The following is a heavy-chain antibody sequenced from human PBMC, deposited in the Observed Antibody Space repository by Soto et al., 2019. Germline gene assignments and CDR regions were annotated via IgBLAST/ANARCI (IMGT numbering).Heavy chain of an antibody. CDR1: GYTFTNYY. D-gene: IGHD7-27*01. CDR2: MNPDSGDT. Sequence: ASVNVSCKSSGYTFTNYYINWVRQGTGQGPEWMGWMNPDSGDTGYVPNFQGRVSMTRSTSISTAYMELSDLRSEDTAVYYCARSRGGTGVHFDFWGQGTQVTVSS. J-gene: IGHJ4*02. V-gene: IGHV1-8*01. CDR3: ARSRGGTGVHFDF.